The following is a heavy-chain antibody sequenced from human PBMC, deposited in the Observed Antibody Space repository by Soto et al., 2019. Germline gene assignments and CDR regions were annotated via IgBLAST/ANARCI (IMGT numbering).Heavy chain of an antibody. D-gene: IGHD3-22*01. CDR3: AKVTMIVVVSAQSDFDY. Sequence: GGSLRLSCAASGFTFSSYAMSWVRQAPGKGLEWVSAISGSGGSTYYADSVKGRFTISRDNSKNTLYLQMNSLRAEDTAVYYCAKVTMIVVVSAQSDFDYWGQGTLVTVSS. V-gene: IGHV3-23*01. CDR2: ISGSGGST. J-gene: IGHJ4*02. CDR1: GFTFSSYA.